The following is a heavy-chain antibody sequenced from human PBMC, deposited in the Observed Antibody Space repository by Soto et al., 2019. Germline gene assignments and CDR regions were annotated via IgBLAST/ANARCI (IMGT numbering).Heavy chain of an antibody. J-gene: IGHJ4*02. CDR2: FDPEDGET. V-gene: IGHV1-24*01. CDR3: ASFWSGYPYFDY. CDR1: GYTLTELS. Sequence: QVQLVQSGAEVKKPGASVKVSCKVSGYTLTELSMHWVRQAPGKGLEWMGGFDPEDGETIYAQKFQGRVTMTEDTSTDTAYMERSSLRSEDTVVYYSASFWSGYPYFDYWGQGTLVTVSS. D-gene: IGHD3-3*01.